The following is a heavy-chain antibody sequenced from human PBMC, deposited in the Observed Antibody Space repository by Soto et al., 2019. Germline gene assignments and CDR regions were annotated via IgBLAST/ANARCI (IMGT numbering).Heavy chain of an antibody. CDR2: ISYDGSNK. CDR1: GFTFSSYG. D-gene: IGHD3-22*01. V-gene: IGHV3-30*18. J-gene: IGHJ4*02. Sequence: SLRLSCAASGFTFSSYGMHWVRQAPGKGLEWVAVISYDGSNKYYADSVKGRFTISRDNSKNTLYLQMNSLRAEDTAVYYCAKGYYYDSSGYPPFDYWGQGTLVTVSS. CDR3: AKGYYYDSSGYPPFDY.